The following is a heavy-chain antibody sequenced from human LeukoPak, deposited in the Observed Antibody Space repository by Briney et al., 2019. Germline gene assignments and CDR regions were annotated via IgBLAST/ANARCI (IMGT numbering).Heavy chain of an antibody. Sequence: GGSLRPSCAASGFIFRIYAMRWVRQAPGKGLEWASVVSGSGDITHYADSVKGRFTISRDNSKNTLYLQMNSLRAEDTAVYYCATGYYDSSDDYTIDFGGQGTLVTVSS. CDR2: VSGSGDIT. CDR3: ATGYYDSSDDYTIDF. CDR1: GFIFRIYA. D-gene: IGHD3-22*01. V-gene: IGHV3-23*01. J-gene: IGHJ4*02.